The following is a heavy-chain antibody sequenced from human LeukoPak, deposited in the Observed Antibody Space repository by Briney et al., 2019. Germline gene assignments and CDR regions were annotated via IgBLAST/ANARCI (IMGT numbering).Heavy chain of an antibody. Sequence: PGGSLRLSCVASGFTFSRYTMYWVRQAPGKGLEWVAYIPYDGSRTEYADSVKGRFTISRDNSKNTLYMEMNSLRTEDTAIYYCARREAGGSCPPPLDWWGQGTLVTVSS. J-gene: IGHJ4*02. D-gene: IGHD3-16*01. CDR2: IPYDGSRT. CDR1: GFTFSRYT. V-gene: IGHV3-30-3*01. CDR3: ARREAGGSCPPPLDW.